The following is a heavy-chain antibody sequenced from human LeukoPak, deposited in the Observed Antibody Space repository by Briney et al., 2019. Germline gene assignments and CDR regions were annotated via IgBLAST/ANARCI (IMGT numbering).Heavy chain of an antibody. CDR2: CYYSGST. CDR1: GGSIISSGYF. V-gene: IGHV4-39*01. Sequence: PSETLPLTCTVSGGSIISSGYFWGWIRQPPGKGLEWIGSCYYSGSTYYNPSLKSRITISVDTSKNQFSLKVFSVTAAATATYYCARLGVPAAIASWVEGTLLTVSS. J-gene: IGHJ4*02. CDR3: ARLGVPAAIAS. D-gene: IGHD2-2*01.